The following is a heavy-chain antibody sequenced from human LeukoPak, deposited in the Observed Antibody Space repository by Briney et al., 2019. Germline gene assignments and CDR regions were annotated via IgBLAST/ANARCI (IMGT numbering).Heavy chain of an antibody. D-gene: IGHD3-9*01. J-gene: IGHJ6*02. V-gene: IGHV3-74*01. Sequence: GGSLRLSCAASGFTFSSYWMHWVRQAPGKGLVWVSRISDGSTTTYADSVRGRFTISRDNAKNTLYLQMNTLRVEDTAVYYCTRDLMDYDVSTGLHHYYMDVWGQGTTVTVSS. CDR3: TRDLMDYDVSTGLHHYYMDV. CDR2: ISDGSTT. CDR1: GFTFSSYW.